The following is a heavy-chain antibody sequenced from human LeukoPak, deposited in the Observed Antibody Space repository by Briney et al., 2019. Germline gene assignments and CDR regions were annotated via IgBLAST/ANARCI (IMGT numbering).Heavy chain of an antibody. CDR1: GFTFSDYY. J-gene: IGHJ6*03. CDR2: ISSSGKTM. D-gene: IGHD6-6*01. CDR3: ARSIESSNPPYYYFYMDV. Sequence: GSLRLSCAASGFTFSDYYMSWIRQAPGRGLEWLSYISSSGKTMSYADSVKGRFTISRDNAKNSLYLQLNSLRAEDTAVYFCARSIESSNPPYYYFYMDVWGKGTTVTVSS. V-gene: IGHV3-11*01.